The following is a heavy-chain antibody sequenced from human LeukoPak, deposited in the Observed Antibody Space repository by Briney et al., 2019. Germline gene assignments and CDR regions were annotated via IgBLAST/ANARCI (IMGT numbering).Heavy chain of an antibody. CDR1: GGTFSSYA. CDR3: ARDGCSGGSCYSLAPYYYYGMDV. V-gene: IGHV1-69*04. CDR2: IIPILGIA. Sequence: ASVKVSCKASGGTFSSYATSWVRQAPGQGLEWMGRIIPILGIANYAQKFQGRVTITADKSTSTAYMELSSLRSEDTAVYYCARDGCSGGSCYSLAPYYYYGMDVWGQGTTVTVSS. D-gene: IGHD2-15*01. J-gene: IGHJ6*02.